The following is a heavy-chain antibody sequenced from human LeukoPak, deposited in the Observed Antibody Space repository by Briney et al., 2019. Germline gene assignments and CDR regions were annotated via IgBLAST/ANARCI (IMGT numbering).Heavy chain of an antibody. CDR3: ARSGYSYGSYYYYYYMDV. V-gene: IGHV4-61*02. CDR1: GGSISSSSYY. Sequence: KSSETLSLTCTVSGGSISSSSYYWGWIRQPAGKGLEWIGRIYTSGSTNYNPSLKSRVTMSVDTSKNQFSLKLSSVTAADTAVYYCARSGYSYGSYYYYYYMDVWGKGTTVTVSS. D-gene: IGHD5-18*01. J-gene: IGHJ6*03. CDR2: IYTSGST.